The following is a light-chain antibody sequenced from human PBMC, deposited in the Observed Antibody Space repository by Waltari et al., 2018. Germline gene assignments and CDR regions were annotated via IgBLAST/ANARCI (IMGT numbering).Light chain of an antibody. V-gene: IGKV1-12*01. Sequence: DIQMTQSPSSVSASVEDRVIITCRASQGINNYLAWYQQKPGEAPNLLIYAASVLQTGVPSRFSGTGSGTDFTLTINNLQPEDFATYFCQQGNSFPPTFGQGTQVDVK. CDR1: QGINNY. J-gene: IGKJ1*01. CDR3: QQGNSFPPT. CDR2: AAS.